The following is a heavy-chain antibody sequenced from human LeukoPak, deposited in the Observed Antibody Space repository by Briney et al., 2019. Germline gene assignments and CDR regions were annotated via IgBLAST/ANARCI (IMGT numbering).Heavy chain of an antibody. D-gene: IGHD1-1*01. V-gene: IGHV3-48*01. CDR3: AKDRNAGASDY. J-gene: IGHJ4*02. CDR2: ISSGGTIM. Sequence: GGSLRLSCAASGFTFSSYNMNWVRQAPGKGLEWVSYISSGGTIMHYADSVKGRFTISRDNSKNTLYLQMNSLRAEDTAVYYCAKDRNAGASDYWGQGTLVTVSS. CDR1: GFTFSSYN.